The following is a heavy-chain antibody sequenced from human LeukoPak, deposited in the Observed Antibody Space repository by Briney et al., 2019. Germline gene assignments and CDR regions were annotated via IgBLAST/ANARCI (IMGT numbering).Heavy chain of an antibody. CDR2: IGTAGDT. Sequence: GGSLRLSCAASGFTFSSYDMHWVRQATGKGLEWVSAIGTAGDTYYPGSVKGRFTISRENAKNSLYLQMNSLRAADTAGYYCARGGRYNWNSLAFDIWGQGTMVTVSS. J-gene: IGHJ3*02. CDR1: GFTFSSYD. V-gene: IGHV3-13*01. D-gene: IGHD1-7*01. CDR3: ARGGRYNWNSLAFDI.